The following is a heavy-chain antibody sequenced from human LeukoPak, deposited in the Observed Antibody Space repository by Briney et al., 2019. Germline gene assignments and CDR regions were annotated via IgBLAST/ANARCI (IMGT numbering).Heavy chain of an antibody. V-gene: IGHV4-39*07. CDR1: GGSISSSSYY. J-gene: IGHJ4*02. Sequence: SETLSLTCTVSGGSISSSSYYWGWIRQPPGKGLEWIGEISHSGNTNYNPSLKSRVTISIDTSKNQFSLKLNSVTAADTAVYYCAREVCSSSWYSDYWGQGTLVTVSS. CDR2: ISHSGNT. CDR3: AREVCSSSWYSDY. D-gene: IGHD6-13*01.